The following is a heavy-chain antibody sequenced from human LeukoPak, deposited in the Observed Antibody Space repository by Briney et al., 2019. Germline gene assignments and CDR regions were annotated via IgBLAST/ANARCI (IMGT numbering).Heavy chain of an antibody. CDR2: INPNGGAT. CDR1: GYTFTGYY. Sequence: GASVKVSCKASGYTFTGYYMYWVRQAPGQGLEWMGWINPNGGATNYAQKFQGRVTMTRDTSINTAYMELGGLRSDDTAIYYCAKRIVGGLGSDDWGQGTLVTVSS. CDR3: AKRIVGGLGSDD. V-gene: IGHV1-2*02. D-gene: IGHD1-26*01. J-gene: IGHJ4*02.